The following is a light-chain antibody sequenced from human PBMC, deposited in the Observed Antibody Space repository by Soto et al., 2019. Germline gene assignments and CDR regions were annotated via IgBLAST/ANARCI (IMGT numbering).Light chain of an antibody. J-gene: IGLJ1*01. CDR3: CSYAGSTTLYV. Sequence: QSALTQPASVSGSPGQSITISCTGTSSDVGSYNLVSWYQQHPGTAPKLMIYEAFKRPSGVSNRFSGSKSGDTASLTISGLQAEDEADYYCCSYAGSTTLYVFGSGTKLIVL. V-gene: IGLV2-23*01. CDR1: SSDVGSYNL. CDR2: EAF.